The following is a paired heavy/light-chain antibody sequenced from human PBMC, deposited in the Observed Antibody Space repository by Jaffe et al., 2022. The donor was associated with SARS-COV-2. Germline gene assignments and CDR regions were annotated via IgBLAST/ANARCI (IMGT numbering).Heavy chain of an antibody. Sequence: LVESGGDLVQPGGSLRLSCAASGFSVSSIYMAWVRQAPGKGLEWVSVMYSGGATYYADPVKGRFTISRDKSKNTLYLQLNSLRLEDTAIYYCARGRGNYYPYFDSWGQGTLVTVSS. D-gene: IGHD1-26*01. CDR2: MYSGGAT. CDR1: GFSVSSIY. J-gene: IGHJ4*02. V-gene: IGHV3-66*02. CDR3: ARGRGNYYPYFDS.
Light chain of an antibody. V-gene: IGKV1-5*03. CDR3: QQYSGYSWT. CDR1: QSIGDW. CDR2: RAS. J-gene: IGKJ1*01. Sequence: IQMTQSPSTLSASVGDRVTITCRASQSIGDWLAWYQQKPGKAPKLLIYRASSLEGGVPSRFSGSGSGPEFTLTISSLQPDDFATYYCQQYSGYSWTFGQGTKVEIK.